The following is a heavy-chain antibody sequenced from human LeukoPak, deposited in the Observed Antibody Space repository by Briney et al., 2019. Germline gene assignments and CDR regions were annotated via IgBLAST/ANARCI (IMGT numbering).Heavy chain of an antibody. V-gene: IGHV3-53*01. CDR1: GFTVSSNY. J-gene: IGHJ4*02. Sequence: GGSLRLSCAASGFTVSSNYMSWVRQAPGKGLEWVSVIYSGGSSYYADSVKGRFTISRDNSKNTLYLQMNSLRAEDTAVYYCARDKDGYNLGFDYWGQGTLVTVSS. D-gene: IGHD5-24*01. CDR2: IYSGGSS. CDR3: ARDKDGYNLGFDY.